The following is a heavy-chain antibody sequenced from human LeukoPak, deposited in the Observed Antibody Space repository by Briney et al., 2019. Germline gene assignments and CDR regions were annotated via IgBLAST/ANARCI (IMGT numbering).Heavy chain of an antibody. Sequence: PGGSLRLSCAASGFTFSSYWMHWVRQAPRKGLVWVSRINGDRSTTSYADSVKGRFTISRDNAKNTLYLQMNSLRVEDTAVYYCARSRSSGFDCWGQGTLVTVSS. V-gene: IGHV3-74*01. J-gene: IGHJ4*02. CDR2: INGDRSTT. CDR3: ARSRSSGFDC. D-gene: IGHD1-26*01. CDR1: GFTFSSYW.